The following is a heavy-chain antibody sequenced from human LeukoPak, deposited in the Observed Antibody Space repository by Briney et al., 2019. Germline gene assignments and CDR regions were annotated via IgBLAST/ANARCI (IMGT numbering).Heavy chain of an antibody. J-gene: IGHJ4*02. CDR1: GFTFSTYG. Sequence: GGSLRLSCAASGFTFSTYGMHWVRQAPGKGLEWVAVILFDGNDKYYADSVRGRFTISRDNSKNTLYLQMNSLRDEDTAVYYCAKDAEHSSGWYPGNWGQGTLVIVSS. V-gene: IGHV3-30*18. D-gene: IGHD6-13*01. CDR3: AKDAEHSSGWYPGN. CDR2: ILFDGNDK.